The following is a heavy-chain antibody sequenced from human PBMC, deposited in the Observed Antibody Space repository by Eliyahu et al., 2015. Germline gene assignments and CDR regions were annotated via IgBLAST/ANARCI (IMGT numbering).Heavy chain of an antibody. Sequence: QVQLQESGPGLVKPSETLSLTCXVSDGSISPYYWSWXRQPPGKGLEWIGCIFYSGDTNYNPSLKSRVTISVDTSKNQFSLRLSSVTAADTAMYYCARRRAAAVKGGFDMWGQGTMVTVSS. CDR3: ARRRAAAVKGGFDM. CDR1: DGSISPYY. CDR2: IFYSGDT. J-gene: IGHJ3*02. D-gene: IGHD6-13*01. V-gene: IGHV4-59*08.